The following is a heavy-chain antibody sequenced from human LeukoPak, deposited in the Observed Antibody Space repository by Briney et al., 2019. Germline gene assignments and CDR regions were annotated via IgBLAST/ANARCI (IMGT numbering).Heavy chain of an antibody. CDR1: GFIFSTYS. Sequence: GGSLRLSCAASGFIFSTYSMNWVRQAPGKGLEWVSAINSISTYIYYADSMKGRFTISRDNAKNSLYLQVNSLRAEDTAVYYCARITSWRPYGMDVWGQGTTVTVSS. CDR2: INSISTYI. J-gene: IGHJ6*02. V-gene: IGHV3-21*01. CDR3: ARITSWRPYGMDV. D-gene: IGHD1-20*01.